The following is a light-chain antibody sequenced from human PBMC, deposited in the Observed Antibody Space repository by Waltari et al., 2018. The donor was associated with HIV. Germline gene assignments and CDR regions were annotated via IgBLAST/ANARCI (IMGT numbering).Light chain of an antibody. J-gene: IGKJ5*01. CDR3: QHYNNRPPLT. CDR2: SAS. Sequence: EMVMTQSPATLSVSPGERATLSCRASQSVSTNLAWYQQKPGQAPRLRIFSASARAAGIPARFSGSGSGTDFTLTISSPQSEDSAVYYCQHYNNRPPLTFGQGTRLEI. CDR1: QSVSTN. V-gene: IGKV3-15*01.